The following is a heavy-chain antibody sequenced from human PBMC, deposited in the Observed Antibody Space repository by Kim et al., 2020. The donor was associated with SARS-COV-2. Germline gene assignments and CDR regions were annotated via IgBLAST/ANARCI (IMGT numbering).Heavy chain of an antibody. V-gene: IGHV4-34*01. CDR1: GGSFSGHF. J-gene: IGHJ2*01. CDR3: VRGNWRRDFDL. CDR2: IDHGARA. D-gene: IGHD3-3*01. Sequence: SETLSLTCAVYGGSFSGHFWTWIRQPPGRGLEWIGEIDHGARAAYNPSLRGRVTLAVDTYLKQFSLRVTSVTAADTATYFCVRGNWRRDFDLWGRGTLVKVSS.